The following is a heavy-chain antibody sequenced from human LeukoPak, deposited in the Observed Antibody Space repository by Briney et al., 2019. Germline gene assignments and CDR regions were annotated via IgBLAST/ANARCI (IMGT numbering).Heavy chain of an antibody. Sequence: GGSLRLSCAASGFTFSSYGMHWVRQAPGKGLEWVAFIRYDGGNKYYADSVKGRFTISRANSKNTLSLQMNSLRAEDTAVYYCANGQLVDYWGQGTLVTVSS. V-gene: IGHV3-30*02. J-gene: IGHJ4*02. D-gene: IGHD6-6*01. CDR2: IRYDGGNK. CDR1: GFTFSSYG. CDR3: ANGQLVDY.